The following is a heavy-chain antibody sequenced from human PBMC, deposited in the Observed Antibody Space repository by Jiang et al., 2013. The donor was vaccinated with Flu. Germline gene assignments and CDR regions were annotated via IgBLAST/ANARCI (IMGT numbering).Heavy chain of an antibody. CDR2: NAGNGNT. D-gene: IGHD6-19*01. J-gene: IGHJ3*02. CDR3: AREGPSGHDAFDI. Sequence: NAGNGNTKYSQKFQGRVTITADESTSTAYMELSSLRSEDTAVYYCAREGPSGHDAFDIWGQGTMVTVSS. V-gene: IGHV1-3*01.